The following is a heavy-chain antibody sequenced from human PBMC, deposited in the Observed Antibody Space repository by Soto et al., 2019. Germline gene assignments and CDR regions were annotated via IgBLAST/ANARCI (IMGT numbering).Heavy chain of an antibody. D-gene: IGHD5-12*01. J-gene: IGHJ6*02. Sequence: PGGSLRLSCVASGFTFSTSGMHWVRQAPGKGLEWVAVISRDGSVKYYADSVKGRFTISRDTSKNTLYLQMISLRAEDTAVYYCASPDVSGYDYGSYGMDGWGQGNTVTVSS. CDR3: ASPDVSGYDYGSYGMDG. CDR1: GFTFSTSG. V-gene: IGHV3-30*03. CDR2: ISRDGSVK.